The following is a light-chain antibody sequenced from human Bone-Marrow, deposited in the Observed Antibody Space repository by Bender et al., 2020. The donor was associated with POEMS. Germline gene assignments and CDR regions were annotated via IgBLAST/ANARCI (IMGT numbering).Light chain of an antibody. CDR1: SSDVGEYNF. CDR2: DVR. CDR3: CSYAGNWV. J-gene: IGLJ3*02. Sequence: QSALTQPRSVSGSPGQSVTISCTGSSSDVGEYNFISWYQQHPGKVPKLMIYDVRARPSGVPDRFSGSKSVYSASLTISGLQAEDEADYYCCSYAGNWVFGGGTRLTVL. V-gene: IGLV2-11*01.